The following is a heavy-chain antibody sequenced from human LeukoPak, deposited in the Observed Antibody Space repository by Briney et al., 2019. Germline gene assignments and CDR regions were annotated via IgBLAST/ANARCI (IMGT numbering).Heavy chain of an antibody. V-gene: IGHV3-48*01. Sequence: GGSLRLSCAASGFSFSSYSMNWARQSPGKGLEWDSYISSSSSTISYADSVKGRFTISRDNAKNSLYLQMNSLRAEDTALYYCAKDMTGDYYGSGSYSDYWGQGTLVTVSS. J-gene: IGHJ4*02. CDR1: GFSFSSYS. CDR3: AKDMTGDYYGSGSYSDY. CDR2: ISSSSSTI. D-gene: IGHD3-10*01.